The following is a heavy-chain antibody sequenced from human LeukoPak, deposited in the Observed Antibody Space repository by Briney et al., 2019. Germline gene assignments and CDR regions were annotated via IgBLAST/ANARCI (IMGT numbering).Heavy chain of an antibody. CDR2: IRYDGSNK. V-gene: IGHV3-30*02. CDR1: GFTFSSYG. CDR3: AKDTYYGSGEDY. J-gene: IGHJ4*02. D-gene: IGHD3-10*01. Sequence: GGSLRLPCAASGFTFSSYGMHWVRQAPGKGLEWVAFIRYDGSNKYYADSVKGRFTISRDNSKNTPYLQMNSLRAEDTAVYYCAKDTYYGSGEDYWGQGTLVTVSS.